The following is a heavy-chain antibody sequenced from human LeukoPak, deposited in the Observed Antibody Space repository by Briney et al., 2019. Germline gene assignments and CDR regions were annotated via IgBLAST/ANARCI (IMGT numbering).Heavy chain of an antibody. CDR1: GYSFTSYW. J-gene: IGHJ5*02. Sequence: GESLQISCKGSGYSFTSYWIGWVRQMPGKGLEWMGIIYPGDSDTRYSPSFQGQVTISADKSISTAYLQWSSLKASDTAMYYCARTYSSSSYWFDPWGQGTLVTVSS. CDR2: IYPGDSDT. CDR3: ARTYSSSSYWFDP. D-gene: IGHD6-6*01. V-gene: IGHV5-51*01.